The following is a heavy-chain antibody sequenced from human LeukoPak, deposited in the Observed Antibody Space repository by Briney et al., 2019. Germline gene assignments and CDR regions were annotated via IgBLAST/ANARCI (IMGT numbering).Heavy chain of an antibody. CDR1: GDSVSSNSAA. CDR2: IYYRSEWYN. J-gene: IGHJ1*01. D-gene: IGHD3-22*01. CDR3: AQADSTGYFYFQH. Sequence: SQTLSLTCAISGDSVSSNSAAWNWIRQSPSRGLEWLGRIYYRSEWYNDYAVSVKSRININPDTSKNQFSLQLNSVTPEDTAVYYCAQADSTGYFYFQHWGQGTLVTVSS. V-gene: IGHV6-1*01.